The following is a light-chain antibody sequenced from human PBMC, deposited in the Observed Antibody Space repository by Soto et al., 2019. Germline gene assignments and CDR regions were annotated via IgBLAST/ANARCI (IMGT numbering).Light chain of an antibody. Sequence: DIVMTQSPLSLPVTPGEPSSISCRSSQILLHSNGYNYLDCYLQKPVQSPQLLIYLGSNRASGVPDRFSGSGSGTDFTLKISRVEAEDVGVYYCMQPLQSWTFCQGT. CDR1: QILLHSNGYNY. V-gene: IGKV2-28*01. CDR3: MQPLQSWT. CDR2: LGS. J-gene: IGKJ1*01.